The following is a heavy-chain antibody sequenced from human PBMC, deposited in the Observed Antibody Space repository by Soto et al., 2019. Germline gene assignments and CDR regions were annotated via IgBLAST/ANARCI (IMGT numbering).Heavy chain of an antibody. CDR3: TRGPNSGSFDY. CDR1: GYTFTSYD. CDR2: MNPNSGDT. J-gene: IGHJ4*02. D-gene: IGHD3-10*01. V-gene: IGHV1-8*01. Sequence: ASVKVSCKASGYTFTSYDINWVRQATGQGLEWMGWMNPNSGDTGNAQKFQGRVTMTRDTSISTAYMELSSLRSEDTAVYYCTRGPNSGSFDYWGQGTLVTVSS.